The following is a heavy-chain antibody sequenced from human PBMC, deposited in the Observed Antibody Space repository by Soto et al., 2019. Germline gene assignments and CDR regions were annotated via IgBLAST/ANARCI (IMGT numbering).Heavy chain of an antibody. CDR2: ISGSGGST. V-gene: IGHV3-23*01. D-gene: IGHD3-3*01. Sequence: GGSLRLSCAASGFTFSSYAMSWVRQAPGKGLEWVSAISGSGGSTYYADSVEGRFTISKDNSKNTLYLQMNRLRAEDTAVYYCAKNLKTYYDFWSGYDYSYYGMDVWGQGTTVTVSS. CDR3: AKNLKTYYDFWSGYDYSYYGMDV. J-gene: IGHJ6*02. CDR1: GFTFSSYA.